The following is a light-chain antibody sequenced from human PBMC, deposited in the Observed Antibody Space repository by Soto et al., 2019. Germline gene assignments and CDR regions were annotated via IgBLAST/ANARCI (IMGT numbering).Light chain of an antibody. CDR2: DVS. Sequence: QSALTQPASVSGAPGQALTISCTGASSYVGGFDHVSWYQQHPGKVPRLLIYDVSSRPSGVSDRFSGSKSGNTASLTISGLQAEDEADYYCNSFTTTNTYVFGTGTKVTVL. V-gene: IGLV2-14*03. CDR1: SSYVGGFDH. CDR3: NSFTTTNTYV. J-gene: IGLJ1*01.